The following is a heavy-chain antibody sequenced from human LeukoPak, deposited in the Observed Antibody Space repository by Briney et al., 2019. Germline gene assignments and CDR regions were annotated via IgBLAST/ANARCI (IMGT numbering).Heavy chain of an antibody. CDR2: IYYSGST. CDR3: ARDSPSNKFLAAADFDY. V-gene: IGHV4-39*07. Sequence: SETLSLTCTVSGGSISSSSYYWGWIRQPPGKGLEWIGSIYYSGSTYYNPSLKSRVTISVDTSKNQFSLKLSSVTAADTAVYYCARDSPSNKFLAAADFDYWGQGTLVTVSS. D-gene: IGHD6-13*01. J-gene: IGHJ4*02. CDR1: GGSISSSSYY.